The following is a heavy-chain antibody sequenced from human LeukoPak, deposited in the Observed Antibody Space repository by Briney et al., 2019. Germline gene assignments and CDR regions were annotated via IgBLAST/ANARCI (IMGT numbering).Heavy chain of an antibody. V-gene: IGHV1-69*05. CDR1: GGTFSRFA. CDR2: IIPIFGTA. J-gene: IGHJ6*03. Sequence: ASVKVSCKASGGTFSRFAVSWVRQAPGQGLEWMGGIIPIFGTANYAQKLQGRVTMTTDTSTSTAYMELRSLRSDDTAVYYCARDSPPSGSYAYYYYYYMDVWGKGTTVTVSS. D-gene: IGHD1-26*01. CDR3: ARDSPPSGSYAYYYYYYMDV.